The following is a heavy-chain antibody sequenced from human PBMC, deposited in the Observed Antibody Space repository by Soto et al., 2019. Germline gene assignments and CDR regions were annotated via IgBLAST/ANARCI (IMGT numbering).Heavy chain of an antibody. D-gene: IGHD6-6*01. V-gene: IGHV3-15*01. CDR3: TTDSWYSSSSPYYYYYGMDV. J-gene: IGHJ6*02. CDR1: GFTFSNAW. CDR2: IKSKTDGGTT. Sequence: PGGSLRLSCAASGFTFSNAWMSWVRQAPGKGLEWVGRIKSKTDGGTTDYAAPVKGRFTISRDDSKNTLYLQMNSLKTEDTAVYYCTTDSWYSSSSPYYYYYGMDVWGQGTTVTVSS.